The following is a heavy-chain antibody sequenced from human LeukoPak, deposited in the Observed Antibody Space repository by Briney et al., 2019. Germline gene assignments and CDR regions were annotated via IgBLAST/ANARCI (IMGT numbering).Heavy chain of an antibody. Sequence: GGSLRLSCAASGFTFSSFEMNWVRQAPGKGLEWVSYISSNDGTTYYADSVKGRFTISRDNAKNSLYLQLNSLRDEDTAVYYCARGRGLTLSYHYFDYWGQGTLVTVSS. CDR2: ISSNDGTT. D-gene: IGHD3-10*01. CDR3: ARGRGLTLSYHYFDY. CDR1: GFTFSSFE. J-gene: IGHJ4*02. V-gene: IGHV3-48*03.